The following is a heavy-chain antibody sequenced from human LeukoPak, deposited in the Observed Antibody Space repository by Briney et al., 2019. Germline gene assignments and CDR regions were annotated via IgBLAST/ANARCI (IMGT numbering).Heavy chain of an antibody. CDR3: ARIGYSSSSIDC. D-gene: IGHD6-13*01. J-gene: IGHJ4*02. V-gene: IGHV3-7*01. Sequence: PGVSLRLSCAASGFTFSRYWMSWVRQAPGKGLEWVANIKEDGSIKYYVDSVKGRLTIFRDNAKSSLYLQVNSLRAEDTAMYYCARIGYSSSSIDCWGQGTLVTVSS. CDR1: GFTFSRYW. CDR2: IKEDGSIK.